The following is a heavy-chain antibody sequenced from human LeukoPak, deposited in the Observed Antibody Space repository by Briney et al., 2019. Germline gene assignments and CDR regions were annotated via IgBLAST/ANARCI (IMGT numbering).Heavy chain of an antibody. D-gene: IGHD3-10*01. Sequence: SVKVSCKASGYTFTSYAISWVRQAPGQGLEWMGGIIPIFGTANYAQKFQGRVTITADESTSTAYMELSSLRSEDTAVYYCSSGSHARSSSPYWGQGTLVTVSS. J-gene: IGHJ4*02. CDR2: IIPIFGTA. CDR3: SSGSHARSSSPY. V-gene: IGHV1-69*13. CDR1: GYTFTSYA.